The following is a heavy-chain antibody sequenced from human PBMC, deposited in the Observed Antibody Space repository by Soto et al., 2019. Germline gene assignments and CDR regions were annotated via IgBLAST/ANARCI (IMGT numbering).Heavy chain of an antibody. CDR1: GGSFSGYY. V-gene: IGHV4-34*01. J-gene: IGHJ4*02. D-gene: IGHD6-6*01. CDR2: INHSGIT. Sequence: SETLSLTCAVYGGSFSGYYWGWIRQPPGKGLEWIGEINHSGITNYNPSLKRRVTISVDTSPNEFSLMLSSVTAADTAVYYGARGPNIQLARIFDYWVQGTLVTVSS. CDR3: ARGPNIQLARIFDY.